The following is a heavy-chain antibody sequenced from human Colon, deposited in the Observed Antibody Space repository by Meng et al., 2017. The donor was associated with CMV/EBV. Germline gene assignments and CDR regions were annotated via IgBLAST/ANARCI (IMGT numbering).Heavy chain of an antibody. D-gene: IGHD2-15*01. Sequence: SETLSLTCSVSGGSVSNYFWSWIRQSTGRGLEWIGYIYYIGDATYNPSLKSRVTMSIDTSKNQFSLKLTSVSAADTAVYYCARAKDIVIVEAAQAVFDIWGQGTMVTVSS. CDR2: IYYIGDA. CDR1: GGSVSNYF. CDR3: ARAKDIVIVEAAQAVFDI. J-gene: IGHJ3*02. V-gene: IGHV4-59*02.